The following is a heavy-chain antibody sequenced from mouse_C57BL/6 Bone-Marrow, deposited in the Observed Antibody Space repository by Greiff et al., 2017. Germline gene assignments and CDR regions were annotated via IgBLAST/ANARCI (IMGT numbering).Heavy chain of an antibody. V-gene: IGHV14-4*01. CDR2: IDPENGDT. J-gene: IGHJ3*01. CDR1: GFNIKDDY. D-gene: IGHD1-1*01. CDR3: TTHYYGSSYGFAY. Sequence: VQLQQSGAELVRPGASVKLSCTASGFNIKDDYMHWVKQRPEQGLEWIGWIDPENGDTEYASKFQGKATITADTSSNTAYLQLSSLTSADTAVYYCTTHYYGSSYGFAYWGQGTLVTVSA.